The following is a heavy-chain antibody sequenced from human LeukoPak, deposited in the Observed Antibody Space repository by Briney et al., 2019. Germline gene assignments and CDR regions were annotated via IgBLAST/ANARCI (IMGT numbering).Heavy chain of an antibody. CDR3: ARVGNDSSGSPFDY. J-gene: IGHJ4*02. Sequence: SQTLSLTCTVSGGSISSGGYYWSWIRQHPGKGLEWIGYIYYSGSTYYNPSLKSRVTISVDTSKNQFSLKLSSVTAADTAVYYCARVGNDSSGSPFDYWGQGTLVTVSS. D-gene: IGHD3-22*01. CDR1: GGSISSGGYY. CDR2: IYYSGST. V-gene: IGHV4-31*03.